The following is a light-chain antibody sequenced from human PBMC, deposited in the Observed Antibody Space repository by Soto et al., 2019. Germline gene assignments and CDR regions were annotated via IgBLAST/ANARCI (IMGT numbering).Light chain of an antibody. J-gene: IGLJ2*01. Sequence: QLVLTQPPSASGTPGQRVSISCSGGTSNIGSNTVNWYQQVPGTAPKLLIYTTNQRPSGVPDRFSGSKSGTSASLAISGLQSDDEADYYCAAWDASLNGVVFGGGTKVTVL. CDR1: TSNIGSNT. CDR3: AAWDASLNGVV. V-gene: IGLV1-44*01. CDR2: TTN.